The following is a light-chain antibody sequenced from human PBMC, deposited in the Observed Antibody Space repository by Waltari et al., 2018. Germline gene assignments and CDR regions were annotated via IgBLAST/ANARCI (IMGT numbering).Light chain of an antibody. Sequence: SDELTQPPSVSVPPGQTARVTCSGKPLRKPHVSWYHQRPGQAPMLVMYKDIERPSGISERFSGSSSGTTVTLIINAVQAEDEAEYYCQSADYSDTFVLFGGGTRLTVL. CDR2: KDI. CDR1: PLRKPH. J-gene: IGLJ2*01. V-gene: IGLV3-25*03. CDR3: QSADYSDTFVL.